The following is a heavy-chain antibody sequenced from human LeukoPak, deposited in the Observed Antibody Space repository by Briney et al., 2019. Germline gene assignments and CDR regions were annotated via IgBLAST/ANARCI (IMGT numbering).Heavy chain of an antibody. CDR3: ARETMPAAIEENY. CDR1: DGSISSGSYY. D-gene: IGHD2-2*01. CDR2: IYTSGST. Sequence: SETLSLTCTVSDGSISSGSYYWSWIRQPAGKGLEWIGRIYTSGSTNYNPSLKSRVTISVDTSKNQFSLKLSSVTAADTAVYYCARETMPAAIEENYWGQGTLVIVSS. V-gene: IGHV4-61*02. J-gene: IGHJ4*02.